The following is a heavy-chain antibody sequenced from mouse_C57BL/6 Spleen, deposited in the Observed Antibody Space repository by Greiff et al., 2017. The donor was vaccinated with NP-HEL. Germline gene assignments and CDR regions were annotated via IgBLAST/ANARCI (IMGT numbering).Heavy chain of an antibody. CDR3: ARGYYGNYRAMDN. V-gene: IGHV1-22*01. D-gene: IGHD2-1*01. CDR2: INPNNGGT. J-gene: IGHJ4*01. CDR1: GYTFTDYN. Sequence: EVQLQQSGPELVKPGASVKMSCKASGYTFTDYNMHWVKQSHGKSLEWIGYINPNNGGTSYNQKFKGKATLTVNKSSSTAYMELRSLTSEDSAVYYCARGYYGNYRAMDNRGQGTSVTVSS.